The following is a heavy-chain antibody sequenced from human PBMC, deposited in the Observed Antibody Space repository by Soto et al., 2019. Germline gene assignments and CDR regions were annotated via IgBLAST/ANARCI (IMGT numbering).Heavy chain of an antibody. CDR3: ARGDPGILTGWTLFDI. CDR1: GGTFSCYA. CDR2: IIHIFGTA. J-gene: IGHJ3*02. Sequence: QVQLVQSGAEVKKPGSSVKVSCKASGGTFSCYAISWVRQAPGQGLEWMGGIIHIFGTANYAQKFQGRVTITADESTSTAYMELSSLRSEDTAVYYCARGDPGILTGWTLFDIWGQGTMVTVSS. D-gene: IGHD3-9*01. V-gene: IGHV1-69*01.